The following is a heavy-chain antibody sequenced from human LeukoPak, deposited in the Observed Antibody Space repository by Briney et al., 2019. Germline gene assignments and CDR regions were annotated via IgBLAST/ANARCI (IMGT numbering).Heavy chain of an antibody. D-gene: IGHD4-23*01. V-gene: IGHV4-59*01. CDR1: GGSISSYY. CDR2: IYYSGST. Sequence: SETLSLTCTVSGGSISSYYWNWIRQPPGKGLEWIGYIYYSGSTYYNPSLKSRVTILVDTSKKQFSLKLSSVTAADTAVYYCARDRWGQYYFDYWGQGTLVTVSS. J-gene: IGHJ4*02. CDR3: ARDRWGQYYFDY.